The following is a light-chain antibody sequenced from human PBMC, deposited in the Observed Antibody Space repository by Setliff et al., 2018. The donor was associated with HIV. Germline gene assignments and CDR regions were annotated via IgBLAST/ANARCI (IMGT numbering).Light chain of an antibody. J-gene: IGLJ1*01. CDR2: ENN. V-gene: IGLV1-51*02. CDR1: SSNIGNNY. Sequence: QSVLTQPPSVSAAPRQKVTISCSGSSSNIGNNYVSWYQQLPGTAPKLLIYENNKRPSGIPDRFSGSKSGTSATLGITGLRTGDEADYYCGTWDSSLIALVFGTGTRSPS. CDR3: GTWDSSLIALV.